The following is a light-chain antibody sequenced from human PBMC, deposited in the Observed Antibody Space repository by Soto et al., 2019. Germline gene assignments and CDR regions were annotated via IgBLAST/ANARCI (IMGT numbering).Light chain of an antibody. CDR2: GAS. CDR1: QSVTSSY. J-gene: IGKJ2*01. Sequence: EIVLTQSPGTLSLSPGERATLSCRASQSVTSSYLAWYQQKPGQAPRLLISGASSRAAGIPDRFSGSGSGTDFTLTISSLEPEDFAVYYCQRYGGSLSYTFGRGTKLEIK. CDR3: QRYGGSLSYT. V-gene: IGKV3-20*01.